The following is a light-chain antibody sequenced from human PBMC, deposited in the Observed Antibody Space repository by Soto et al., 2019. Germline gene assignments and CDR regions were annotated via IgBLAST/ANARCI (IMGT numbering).Light chain of an antibody. V-gene: IGKV3-15*01. CDR1: QSVSSN. CDR2: GAS. J-gene: IGKJ4*01. CDR3: QQYNNWPLT. Sequence: EIVMTQSPATLSVSPVERATLYFRASQSVSSNLAWYQQTPGQAPRLLIYGASTRATGIPARFSGSGSGTEFTLTISSLQSEDFAVYYCQQYNNWPLTCGGGTKGDIK.